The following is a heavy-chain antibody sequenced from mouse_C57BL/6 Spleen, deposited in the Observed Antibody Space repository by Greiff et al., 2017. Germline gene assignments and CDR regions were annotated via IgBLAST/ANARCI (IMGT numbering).Heavy chain of an antibody. CDR3: ARGSTVVGSWFAY. CDR1: GYAFSSSW. V-gene: IGHV1-82*01. J-gene: IGHJ3*01. D-gene: IGHD1-1*01. Sequence: VKLQESGPELVKPGASVKISCKASGYAFSSSWMNWVKQRPGKGLEWIGRIYPGDGDTNYNGKFKGKATLTADKSSSTAYMQLSSLTSEDSAVYFCARGSTVVGSWFAYWGQGTLVTVSA. CDR2: IYPGDGDT.